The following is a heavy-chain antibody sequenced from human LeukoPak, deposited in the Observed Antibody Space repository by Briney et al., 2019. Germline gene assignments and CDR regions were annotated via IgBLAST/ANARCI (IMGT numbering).Heavy chain of an antibody. Sequence: SETLSLTCTVSGGSISGYYWSWIRQPPGKGLEWIGYIHYSGSTNYNPSLKSRVTMSVDTSRNQSSLKLRSATAADTAVYYCAGHDLRGGSYDHWGQGTLVSVSS. J-gene: IGHJ5*02. CDR1: GGSISGYY. D-gene: IGHD1-26*01. V-gene: IGHV4-59*08. CDR2: IHYSGST. CDR3: AGHDLRGGSYDH.